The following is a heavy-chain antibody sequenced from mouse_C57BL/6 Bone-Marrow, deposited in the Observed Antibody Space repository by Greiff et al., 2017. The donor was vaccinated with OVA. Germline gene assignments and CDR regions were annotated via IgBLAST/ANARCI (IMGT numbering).Heavy chain of an antibody. J-gene: IGHJ2*01. CDR1: GYTFTDYY. Sequence: VQLQQSGAELVRPGASVKLSCKASGYTFTDYYISWVKQRPGPGLEWIARIYPGSGNIYYNEKFKGKATLTAEKSSSTAYMQLSSLTSDDSAVYFCARSERLRDYFDDWGQGTTLTVSS. D-gene: IGHD2-2*01. CDR3: ARSERLRDYFDD. CDR2: IYPGSGNI. V-gene: IGHV1-76*01.